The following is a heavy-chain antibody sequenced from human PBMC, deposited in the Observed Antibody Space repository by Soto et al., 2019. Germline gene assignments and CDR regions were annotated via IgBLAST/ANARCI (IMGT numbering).Heavy chain of an antibody. D-gene: IGHD3-9*01. CDR3: AREGGILTGYSTPGFDY. Sequence: PGGSLRLSCAASGFTVSSNYMSWVRQAPGKGLEWVSVIYSGGSTYYADSVKGRFTISRDNSKNTLYLQMNSLRAEDTAVYYCAREGGILTGYSTPGFDYWGQGTLVTVSS. CDR1: GFTVSSNY. V-gene: IGHV3-53*01. CDR2: IYSGGST. J-gene: IGHJ4*02.